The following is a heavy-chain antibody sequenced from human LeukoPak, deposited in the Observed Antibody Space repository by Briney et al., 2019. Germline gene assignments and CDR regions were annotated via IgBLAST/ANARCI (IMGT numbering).Heavy chain of an antibody. J-gene: IGHJ5*02. CDR3: ARGTTEQWLADNWFDP. CDR1: GYTFTGYY. D-gene: IGHD6-19*01. V-gene: IGHV1-2*02. Sequence: GASVKVSCKASGYTFTGYYMHWVRQAPGQGLAWMGWINPNSGGTNYAQKFQGRVTMTRDTSISTAYMELSRLRSDDTAVYYCARGTTEQWLADNWFDPWGQGTLVTVSS. CDR2: INPNSGGT.